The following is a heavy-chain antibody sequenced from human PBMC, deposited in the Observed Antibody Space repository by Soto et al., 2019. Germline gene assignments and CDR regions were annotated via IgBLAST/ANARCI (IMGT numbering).Heavy chain of an antibody. CDR1: GGTFSSYT. J-gene: IGHJ3*02. V-gene: IGHV1-69*08. Sequence: QVQLVQSGAEVKKPGSSVKVSCKASGGTFSSYTISWVRQAPGQGLEWMGRIIPILGIANYAQKFQGRVTITAAKAKGTAYMELSSLSSEDTAVYYCARDRTQHIVVVTAWSDAFDIWGQGTMGTVSS. CDR3: ARDRTQHIVVVTAWSDAFDI. CDR2: IIPILGIA. D-gene: IGHD2-21*02.